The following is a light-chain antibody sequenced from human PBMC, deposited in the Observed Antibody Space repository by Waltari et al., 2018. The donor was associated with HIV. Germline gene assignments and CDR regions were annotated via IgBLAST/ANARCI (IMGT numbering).Light chain of an antibody. CDR2: SNN. Sequence: QSVLTQPPSTSGTSGQRVTISCSGSNSNVGSNYIYWYRQFPGAAPKLLIYSNNQGPSGFACRFSGSKSGTSASRAISGLRSGDEADYYCAVWEDTLNGPVFGGGTRVTVL. J-gene: IGLJ2*01. CDR3: AVWEDTLNGPV. V-gene: IGLV1-47*02. CDR1: NSNVGSNY.